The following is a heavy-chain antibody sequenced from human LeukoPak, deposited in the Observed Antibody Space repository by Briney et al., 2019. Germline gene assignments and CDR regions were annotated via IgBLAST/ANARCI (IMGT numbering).Heavy chain of an antibody. CDR3: ARAGYDTSGFWYFDL. V-gene: IGHV4-59*01. CDR2: MYYSGST. Sequence: SETLSLTCTVSGGSISSYYWSWIRQPPGKGLEWIGSMYYSGSTNYNPSLKSRATISEDTSKKQFSLKLSSVTAADTAVYYCARAGYDTSGFWYFDLWGRGTLVTVSS. D-gene: IGHD3-22*01. J-gene: IGHJ2*01. CDR1: GGSISSYY.